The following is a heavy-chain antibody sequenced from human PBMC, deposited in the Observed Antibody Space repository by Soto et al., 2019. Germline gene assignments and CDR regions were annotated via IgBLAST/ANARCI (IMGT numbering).Heavy chain of an antibody. Sequence: PGGSLRLSCAASGFTFSSYAMSWVRQAPGKGLEWVSAISGSGGSTYYADSVKGRFTISRDNSKNTLYLQMNSLRAEDTAVYYCATIPRGYYYDSSGYYFGDEYYFDYWGQGTLVTVSS. D-gene: IGHD3-22*01. V-gene: IGHV3-23*01. CDR3: ATIPRGYYYDSSGYYFGDEYYFDY. J-gene: IGHJ4*02. CDR2: ISGSGGST. CDR1: GFTFSSYA.